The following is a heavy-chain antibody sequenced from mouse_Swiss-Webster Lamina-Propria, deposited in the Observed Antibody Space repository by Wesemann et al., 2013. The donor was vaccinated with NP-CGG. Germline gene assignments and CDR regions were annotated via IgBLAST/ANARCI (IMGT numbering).Heavy chain of an antibody. D-gene: IGHD1-1*01. CDR1: STYGIG. V-gene: IGHV8-11*01. Sequence: STYGIGVGWIRQPSGKGLEWLAHIWWNDNKYYNTALKSRLTISKDTSNNQVFLKIASVDTADTATYYCARIAYYGSSYAMDYWGQGTSVTVSS. CDR2: IWWNDNK. J-gene: IGHJ4*01. CDR3: ARIAYYGSSYAMDY.